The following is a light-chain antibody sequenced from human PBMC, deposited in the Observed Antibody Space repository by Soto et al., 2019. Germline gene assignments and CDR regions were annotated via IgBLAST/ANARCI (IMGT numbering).Light chain of an antibody. J-gene: IGLJ3*02. CDR1: SSNIGAGYD. CDR2: TNG. CDR3: QSYDSGLSGSV. Sequence: QSVLTQPPSVSGAPGQRVTISCIGTSSNIGAGYDVNWYQHLPGAAPKLLISTNGNRPSGVPDRFSGSKSGTSASLAITGLQAEDEADYYCQSYDSGLSGSVFGGGTKRTVL. V-gene: IGLV1-40*01.